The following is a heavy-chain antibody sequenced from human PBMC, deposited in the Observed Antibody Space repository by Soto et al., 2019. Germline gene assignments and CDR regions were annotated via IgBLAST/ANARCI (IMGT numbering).Heavy chain of an antibody. CDR3: ASHSDRDYGLYYFDY. CDR2: MHYTGFS. V-gene: IGHV4-59*11. D-gene: IGHD4-17*01. Sequence: PQTLPHTCTFSGDSLSSHYLTWIRQSPEKGLEWIGYMHYTGFSHYNPSLKSRVTISVDTSKNQFSLKVTSATAADTAVYYCASHSDRDYGLYYFDYWGLGPLITAPQ. J-gene: IGHJ4*02. CDR1: GDSLSSHY.